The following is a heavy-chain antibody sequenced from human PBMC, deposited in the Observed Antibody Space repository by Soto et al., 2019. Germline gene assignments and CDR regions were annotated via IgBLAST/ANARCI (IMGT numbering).Heavy chain of an antibody. CDR3: AKDREGIVADYFDY. J-gene: IGHJ4*02. CDR1: GFTLSSHA. D-gene: IGHD2-15*01. V-gene: IGHV3-23*01. Sequence: PGGSLRLSCAASGFTLSSHAMTWVRRSPGKGLEWVSSLRADDSSTYYADSVKGRFTISRDSSKNTLYLEMSSLRADDTAIYYCAKDREGIVADYFDYWGQGTLVTV. CDR2: LRADDSST.